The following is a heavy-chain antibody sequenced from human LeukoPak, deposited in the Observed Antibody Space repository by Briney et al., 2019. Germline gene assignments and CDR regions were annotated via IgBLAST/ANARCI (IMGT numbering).Heavy chain of an antibody. Sequence: GGSLRLSCAASGFTFSSYGMSWVRQAAGKGLEWVSTISGSGGSTYYADSVKGRFTISRDNSKNTLYLQMNSLRAEDTAVYYCAKLVQMESFDYWGQGTLVTVSS. J-gene: IGHJ4*02. CDR2: ISGSGGST. CDR3: AKLVQMESFDY. D-gene: IGHD3-10*01. V-gene: IGHV3-23*01. CDR1: GFTFSSYG.